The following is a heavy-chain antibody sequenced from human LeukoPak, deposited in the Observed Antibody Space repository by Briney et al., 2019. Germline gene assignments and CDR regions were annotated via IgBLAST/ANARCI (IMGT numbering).Heavy chain of an antibody. CDR1: GGSISSYY. Sequence: SETLSLTCAVSGGSISSYYWSWIRQPAGKGLEWIGRIYTSGSTNYNPSLKSRVTMSVDTSKNQFSLKLNSVTAADTAVYYCARDQYYYGSGTPFDPWGQGTLVTVSS. J-gene: IGHJ5*02. CDR3: ARDQYYYGSGTPFDP. D-gene: IGHD3-10*01. V-gene: IGHV4-4*07. CDR2: IYTSGST.